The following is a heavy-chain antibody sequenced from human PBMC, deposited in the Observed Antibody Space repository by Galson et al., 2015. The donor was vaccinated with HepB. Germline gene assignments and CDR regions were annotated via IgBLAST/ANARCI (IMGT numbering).Heavy chain of an antibody. CDR2: ISYDGSNK. D-gene: IGHD6-13*01. J-gene: IGHJ4*02. V-gene: IGHV3-30*18. CDR3: AKDLSGYSSSWYTPTDDY. CDR1: GFTFSSYG. Sequence: SLRLSCAASGFTFSSYGMHWVRQAPGKGLEWVAVISYDGSNKYYADSVKGRFTIPRDNSKNTLYLQMNSLRAEDTAVYYCAKDLSGYSSSWYTPTDDYWGQGTLVTVSS.